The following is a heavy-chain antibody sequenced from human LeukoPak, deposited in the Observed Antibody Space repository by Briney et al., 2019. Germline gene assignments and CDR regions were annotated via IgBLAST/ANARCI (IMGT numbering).Heavy chain of an antibody. CDR3: AKEMALGIAVAGFFDF. V-gene: IGHV3-23*01. J-gene: IGHJ4*02. CDR1: GFXFINYA. Sequence: GGSLRLSCAASGFXFINYAINWVRQAPGKGLEWVSPISASGGSSYYADSVRDRFTISRDNSKNMLYLKMSSLRAEDTAVYYCAKEMALGIAVAGFFDFWGQGTLVTVSS. D-gene: IGHD6-19*01. CDR2: ISASGGSS.